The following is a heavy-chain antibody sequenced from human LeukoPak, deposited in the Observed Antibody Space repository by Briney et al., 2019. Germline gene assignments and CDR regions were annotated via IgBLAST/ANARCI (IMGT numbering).Heavy chain of an antibody. CDR3: ARASLGYCSGGSCYYMDV. Sequence: VASVKVSCKASGYTFTGYYTHWVRQAPGQRLEWMGWINPNSGGTNYAQKFQGRVTMTRDTSISTAYMELSRLRSDDTAVYYCARASLGYCSGGSCYYMDVWGKGTTVTVPS. J-gene: IGHJ6*03. CDR2: INPNSGGT. V-gene: IGHV1-2*02. D-gene: IGHD2-15*01. CDR1: GYTFTGYY.